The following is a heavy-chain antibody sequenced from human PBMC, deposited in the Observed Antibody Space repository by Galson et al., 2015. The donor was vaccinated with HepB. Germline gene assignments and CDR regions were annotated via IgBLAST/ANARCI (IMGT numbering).Heavy chain of an antibody. CDR1: GFTFSSYA. CDR2: ISYDGSNK. J-gene: IGHJ3*02. Sequence: SLRLSCAASGFTFSSYAMHWVRQAPGKGLEWVAVISYDGSNKYYADSVKGRFTISRDNSKNTLYLQMNSLRAEDTAVYYCARETIVVVVAEREHDAFDIWGQGTMVTVSS. D-gene: IGHD2-15*01. V-gene: IGHV3-30-3*01. CDR3: ARETIVVVVAEREHDAFDI.